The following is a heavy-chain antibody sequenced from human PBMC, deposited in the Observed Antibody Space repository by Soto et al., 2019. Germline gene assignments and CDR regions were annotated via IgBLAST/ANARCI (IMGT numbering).Heavy chain of an antibody. V-gene: IGHV4-39*01. CDR1: GGSITCGSFY. Sequence: SETLSLTCTVSGGSITCGSFYWGWVRHSPGKGLEWIGSIYYSGSVFYNPSLESRVTISADVSRDQFSLKLTSVTAADTAVYYCARHGTALTAVNWFVSWGHGTLVTVS. J-gene: IGHJ5*01. CDR3: ARHGTALTAVNWFVS. D-gene: IGHD2-21*02. CDR2: IYYSGSV.